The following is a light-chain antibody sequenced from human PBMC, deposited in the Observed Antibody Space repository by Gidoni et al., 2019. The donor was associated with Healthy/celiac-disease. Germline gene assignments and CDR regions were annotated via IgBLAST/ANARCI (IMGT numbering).Light chain of an antibody. CDR3: RQALQTPYT. V-gene: IGKV2-28*01. CDR1: QSLLHSNGYNY. CDR2: LGS. Sequence: DIVMTQSPLSLPVTPGEPASISCRSSQSLLHSNGYNYLDWYLQKPGQSPQLLIYLGSNRDAGVPDRFSGSGSGTDFTLKISRVEDEDVGVYYCRQALQTPYTFGQGTKLEIK. J-gene: IGKJ2*01.